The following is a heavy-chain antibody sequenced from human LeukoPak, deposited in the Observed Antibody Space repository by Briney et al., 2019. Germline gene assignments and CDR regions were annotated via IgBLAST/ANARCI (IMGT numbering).Heavy chain of an antibody. CDR1: GFTLSSYG. CDR3: ARDLYRTATVIAARGWFDP. D-gene: IGHD6-6*01. J-gene: IGHJ5*02. Sequence: GGSLRLSCAASGFTLSSYGMHWVRQAPGKGLEWVAVISYDGSNKYYADSVKGRFTISRDNSKNTLYLQMNSLRAEDTAVYYCARDLYRTATVIAARGWFDPWGQGTLVTVSS. V-gene: IGHV3-30*03. CDR2: ISYDGSNK.